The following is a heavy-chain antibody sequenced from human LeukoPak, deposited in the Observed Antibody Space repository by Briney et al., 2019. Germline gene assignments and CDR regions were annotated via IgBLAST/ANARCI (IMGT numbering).Heavy chain of an antibody. Sequence: GGSLRLSCAASGFTFDDCAMHWVRQAPGKGLEWVSLISGDGGSTYYADSVKGRFTISRDNSKNSLYLQMNSLRTEDTALYYCAKDLWGTTGTTGPPHWFDPWGQGTLVTVSS. J-gene: IGHJ5*02. D-gene: IGHD1-1*01. CDR1: GFTFDDCA. CDR2: ISGDGGST. V-gene: IGHV3-43*02. CDR3: AKDLWGTTGTTGPPHWFDP.